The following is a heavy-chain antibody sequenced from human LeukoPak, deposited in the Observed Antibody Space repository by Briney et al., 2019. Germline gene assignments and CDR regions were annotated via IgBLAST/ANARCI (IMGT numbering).Heavy chain of an antibody. CDR3: ARGGWLPIDY. D-gene: IGHD5-18*01. Sequence: SETLSLTCTVSGGSISSYYWTWIRQPPGKGLEWIGYIYYSGTTNYNPSLKSRVTISVDTSKNQFSLNLTSVTAADTAVYYCARGGWLPIDYWGQGTLVTVSS. CDR1: GGSISSYY. CDR2: IYYSGTT. J-gene: IGHJ4*02. V-gene: IGHV4-59*01.